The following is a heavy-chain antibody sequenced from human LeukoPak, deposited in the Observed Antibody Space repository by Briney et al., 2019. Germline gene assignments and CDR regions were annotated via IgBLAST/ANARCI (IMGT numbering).Heavy chain of an antibody. V-gene: IGHV4-39*01. CDR1: GGSISSSSYY. Sequence: PSETLSLTCTVSGGSISSSSYYWGWIRQPPGKGLEWIGSIYYSGSTYYNPSLKSRVTISVDTSKNQFSLKLSSVTAADTAVYYCARHNWNPKWFDPWGQGTLVTVSS. J-gene: IGHJ5*02. CDR2: IYYSGST. D-gene: IGHD1-20*01. CDR3: ARHNWNPKWFDP.